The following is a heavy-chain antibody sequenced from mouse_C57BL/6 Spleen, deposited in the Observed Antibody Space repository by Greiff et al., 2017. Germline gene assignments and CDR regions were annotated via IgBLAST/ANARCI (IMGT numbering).Heavy chain of an antibody. J-gene: IGHJ4*01. CDR1: GYTFTSYW. V-gene: IGHV1-50*01. D-gene: IGHD1-1*01. CDR2: IDPSDSYT. CDR3: ARSGYYYGSSYAMDY. Sequence: QVQLQQPGAELVKPGASVKLSCKASGYTFTSYWMQWVKQRPGQGLEWIGEIDPSDSYTNYNQKFKGKATLTVDTSSSTAYMQLSSLTSEDSAVYYCARSGYYYGSSYAMDYWGQGTSVTVSS.